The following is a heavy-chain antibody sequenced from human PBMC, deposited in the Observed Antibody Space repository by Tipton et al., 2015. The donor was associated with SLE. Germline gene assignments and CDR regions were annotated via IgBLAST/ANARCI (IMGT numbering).Heavy chain of an antibody. CDR1: GFTFSSYG. CDR2: IWYDGSNK. J-gene: IGHJ4*02. CDR3: TAWLLPQYYLDY. V-gene: IGHV3-33*01. Sequence: SGFTFSSYGMHWVRQAPGKGLEWVAVIWYDGSNKYYADSVKGRFTISRDNSKNTLYLQMNSLRAEDTAVYFCTAWLLPQYYLDYWGQGTLVTVSS. D-gene: IGHD3-22*01.